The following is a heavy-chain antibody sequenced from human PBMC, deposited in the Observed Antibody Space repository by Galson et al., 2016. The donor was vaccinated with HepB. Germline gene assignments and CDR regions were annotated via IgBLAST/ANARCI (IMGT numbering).Heavy chain of an antibody. CDR2: ISSAGNDI. CDR1: GFSVISNY. V-gene: IGHV3-30*18. J-gene: IGHJ4*02. D-gene: IGHD3-10*01. Sequence: SLRLSCAASGFSVISNYMRWVRQAPGKGLEWVALISSAGNDIYYSDSAEGRFTISRDNSRNTLDLQMNSLRAEDSAVYFCAKGYYFNSGSFSDWGQGTLVTVSS. CDR3: AKGYYFNSGSFSD.